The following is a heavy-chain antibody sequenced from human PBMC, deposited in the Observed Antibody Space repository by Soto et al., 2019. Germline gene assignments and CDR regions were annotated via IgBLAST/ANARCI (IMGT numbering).Heavy chain of an antibody. J-gene: IGHJ4*02. CDR3: VRFGGAATGPGDY. CDR1: EFTFSSYE. D-gene: IGHD6-13*01. Sequence: GGSLRLSCVASEFTFSSYEMNWVRQAPGKGLEWVSYISSSGTTIYYTDSVKGRFTISRDNAKKSLYLQMNSLRAEDTAVYYCVRFGGAATGPGDYWGQGTLVTVSS. CDR2: ISSSGTTI. V-gene: IGHV3-48*03.